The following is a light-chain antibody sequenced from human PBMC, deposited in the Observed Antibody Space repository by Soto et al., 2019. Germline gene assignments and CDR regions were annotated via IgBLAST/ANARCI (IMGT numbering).Light chain of an antibody. V-gene: IGLV1-40*01. CDR1: SSNIGAGYD. J-gene: IGLJ2*01. CDR2: SNS. Sequence: QSVLTQPPSVSAAPGQRVTISCTGSSSNIGAGYDVHCYQQLPGTAPKLLIYSNSHRSSGVPERFSCSKSGTSASLITTLLQAEEDDDYYSPCYNSIRIVVFGGGTQLTVL. CDR3: PCYNSIRIVV.